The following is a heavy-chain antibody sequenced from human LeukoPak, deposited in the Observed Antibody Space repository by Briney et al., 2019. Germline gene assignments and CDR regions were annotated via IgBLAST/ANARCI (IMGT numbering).Heavy chain of an antibody. Sequence: SETLSLTCTVSGGSISSGDYYWSWIRQPPGKGLEWIGYIYYSGSTYYNPSLKSRVTISVDTSKNQFSLKLSSVTAADTAVYYCARDPYYLLETGGFDYWGQGTLVTVSS. CDR3: ARDPYYLLETGGFDY. CDR1: GGSISSGDYY. CDR2: IYYSGST. J-gene: IGHJ4*02. V-gene: IGHV4-30-4*01. D-gene: IGHD1-26*01.